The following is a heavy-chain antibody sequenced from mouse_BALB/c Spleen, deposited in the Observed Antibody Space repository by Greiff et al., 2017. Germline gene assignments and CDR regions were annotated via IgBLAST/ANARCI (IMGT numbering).Heavy chain of an antibody. Sequence: QVQLKQSGPGLVQPSQCLSISCTVSGFSLTSYGVHWVRQSPGKGLEWLGVIWSGGSTDYNAAFISRLSISKDNSKSQVFFQMNSLQANDTAIYYCARNTENGYASWFAYWGQGTLVTVSA. V-gene: IGHV2-2*02. CDR2: IWSGGST. CDR1: GFSLTSYG. J-gene: IGHJ3*01. D-gene: IGHD2-2*01. CDR3: ARNTENGYASWFAY.